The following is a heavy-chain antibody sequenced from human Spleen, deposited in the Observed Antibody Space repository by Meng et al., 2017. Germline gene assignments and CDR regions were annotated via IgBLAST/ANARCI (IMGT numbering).Heavy chain of an antibody. V-gene: IGHV4-34*01. CDR1: GGSFSGYH. D-gene: IGHD4-17*01. CDR3: ARDDYGDYGLVGNFDY. CDR2: MSQSGSI. Sequence: SETLSLTCAVYGGSFSGYHWNWIRQPPGKGLEWIGEMSQSGSINYNPSLKSRVTISVDTSKNQFSLRLSSVTAADTAVYYCARDDYGDYGLVGNFDYWGQGTRVT. J-gene: IGHJ4*02.